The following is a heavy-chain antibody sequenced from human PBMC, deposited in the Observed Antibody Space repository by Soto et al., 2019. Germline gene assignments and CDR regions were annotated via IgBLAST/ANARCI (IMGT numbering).Heavy chain of an antibody. D-gene: IGHD3-22*01. V-gene: IGHV1-18*01. CDR3: ARAMIVVVIMDRSDP. J-gene: IGHJ5*02. CDR2: ISAYNGNT. CDR1: GYTFTSYG. Sequence: GASVKVSCKASGYTFTSYGISWVRQAPGQGLEWMGWISAYNGNTNYAQKLQGRVTMTTDTSTSTAYMELRSLRSDDTAVYYCARAMIVVVIMDRSDPWGQGTLVTASS.